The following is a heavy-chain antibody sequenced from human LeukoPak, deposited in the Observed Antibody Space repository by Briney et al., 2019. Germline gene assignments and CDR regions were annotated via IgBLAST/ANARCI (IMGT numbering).Heavy chain of an antibody. J-gene: IGHJ5*02. CDR1: GGTFSSYA. CDR3: ARGHTGKAPNWFDP. D-gene: IGHD3-10*01. CDR2: IIPIFGTA. V-gene: IGHV1-69*06. Sequence: SVKVSCKASGGTFSSYATSWVPQAPGQGLEWMGRIIPIFGTANYAQKFQGRVTITADKSTSTAYMELSSLRSEDTAVYYCARGHTGKAPNWFDPWGQGTLVTVSS.